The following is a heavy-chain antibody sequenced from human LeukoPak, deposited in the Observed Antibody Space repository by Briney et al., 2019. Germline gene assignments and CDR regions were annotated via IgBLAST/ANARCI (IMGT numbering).Heavy chain of an antibody. CDR2: ISGSGGST. J-gene: IGHJ6*02. V-gene: IGHV3-23*01. Sequence: PGGSLRLSCAASGFTFRNYAMSWVRQAPGKGLEWVSTISGSGGSTFYADSVKGRFTISRDNSRNTLYLQMNSLRAEDTAIYYCAKDDYSYYAMDVWGRGTTVTVSS. CDR3: AKDDYSYYAMDV. CDR1: GFTFRNYA.